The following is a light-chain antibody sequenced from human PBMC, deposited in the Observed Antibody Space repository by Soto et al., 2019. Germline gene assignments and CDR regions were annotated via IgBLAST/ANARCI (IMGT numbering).Light chain of an antibody. CDR3: QYYNDYCWT. J-gene: IGKJ1*01. Sequence: DIQLTQSPSTLSASVGDRVTITCRASQTISSWLAWYQQKPGKAPNLLIYETSNLESGVPSRFSGSGSVTEFTLTISSLQPDDFATYYCQYYNDYCWTFVQGTKVEIK. V-gene: IGKV1-5*03. CDR2: ETS. CDR1: QTISSW.